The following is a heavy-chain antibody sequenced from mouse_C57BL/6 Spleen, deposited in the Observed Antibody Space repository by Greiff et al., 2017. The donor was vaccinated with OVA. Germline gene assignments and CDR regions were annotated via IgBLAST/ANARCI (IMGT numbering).Heavy chain of an antibody. V-gene: IGHV3-6*01. CDR3: ARDSYLYAMDD. CDR1: GYSITSGYY. CDR2: ISYDGSN. D-gene: IGHD2-12*01. J-gene: IGHJ4*01. Sequence: DVQLQESGPGLVKPSQSLSLTCSVTGYSITSGYYWNWIRQFPGNKLEWMGYISYDGSNNYNPSLKNRISITRDTSKNQFFLKLNSVTTEDTATYYCARDSYLYAMDDWGQGTSVTVSS.